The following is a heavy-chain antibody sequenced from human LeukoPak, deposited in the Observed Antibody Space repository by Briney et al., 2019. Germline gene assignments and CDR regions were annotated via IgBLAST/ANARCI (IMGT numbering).Heavy chain of an antibody. CDR3: PRQRDTASVGAFDI. Sequence: SETLSLTCTVSGGSIRSNTNYWGWNSSNYWGWIRQPPGKGLEWIGSIHYSGTTYYNPSLQSRLTISVDASKNQFSLKVTSVTATDTALYYCPRQRDTASVGAFDIWGQGTMVTVSS. CDR1: GGSIRSNTNYWGWNSSNY. D-gene: IGHD5-18*01. CDR2: IHYSGTT. V-gene: IGHV4-39*01. J-gene: IGHJ3*02.